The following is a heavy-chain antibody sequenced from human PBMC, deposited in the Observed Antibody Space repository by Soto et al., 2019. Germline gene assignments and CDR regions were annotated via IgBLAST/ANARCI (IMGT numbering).Heavy chain of an antibody. V-gene: IGHV3-30-3*01. J-gene: IGHJ5*02. CDR3: TRADLTVTLSVFDP. CDR1: GFIFSRHA. D-gene: IGHD4-17*01. CDR2: ISDDGSTK. Sequence: QVQLVESGGGVVQPGRSLRLSCAASGFIFSRHAMHWVRQAPGKGLEWVALISDDGSTKYYADSVKGRFTISRDNSKNTLYLQMNSLSAEDTAVYYCTRADLTVTLSVFDPWGQGTLVTVSS.